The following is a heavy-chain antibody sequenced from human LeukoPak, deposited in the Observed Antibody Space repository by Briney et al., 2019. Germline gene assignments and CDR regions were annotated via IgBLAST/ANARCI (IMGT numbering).Heavy chain of an antibody. CDR2: ISGSGGST. J-gene: IGHJ4*02. CDR1: GFTFSSYA. CDR3: AHTGDVYDYVWGSYRYNY. Sequence: GSLRLSCAASGFTFSSYAMSWVRQAPGKGLEWVSAISGSGGSTYYADSVKGRFTISRDNSKNTLYLQTNSLRAEDTAVYYCAHTGDVYDYVWGSYRYNYWGQGTLVTVSS. D-gene: IGHD3-16*02. V-gene: IGHV3-23*01.